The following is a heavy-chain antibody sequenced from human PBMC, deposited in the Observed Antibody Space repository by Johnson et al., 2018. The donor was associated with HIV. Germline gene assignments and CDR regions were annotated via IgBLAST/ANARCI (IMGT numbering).Heavy chain of an antibody. Sequence: VQLVESGGGLVQPGGSLRLSCAASGFTISSNYMSWVRQAPGKGLEWVSLIYSGGSTYYADSVKGRFTISRDNSKNTLYLQMNSLRAEDTAVYYCARGGRYRFLEWSISDAFDIWGQGTMVTVSS. J-gene: IGHJ3*02. CDR2: IYSGGST. V-gene: IGHV3-66*01. D-gene: IGHD3-3*01. CDR1: GFTISSNY. CDR3: ARGGRYRFLEWSISDAFDI.